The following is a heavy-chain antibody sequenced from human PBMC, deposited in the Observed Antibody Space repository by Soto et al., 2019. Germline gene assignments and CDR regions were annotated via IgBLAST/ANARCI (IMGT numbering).Heavy chain of an antibody. D-gene: IGHD4-17*01. V-gene: IGHV3-11*01. J-gene: IGHJ5*02. CDR3: ARGLAYGDYGWIDP. Sequence: QVQMVEAGGGLVKPGGSLRLSCAASGFTFSDYYMTWIRQAPGKGLEWIAYISNTGNIIYYADSVRGRFTISRDNAKNSLFLQMSSLRAEDTAVYYYARGLAYGDYGWIDPWGQGSLVTVSA. CDR1: GFTFSDYY. CDR2: ISNTGNII.